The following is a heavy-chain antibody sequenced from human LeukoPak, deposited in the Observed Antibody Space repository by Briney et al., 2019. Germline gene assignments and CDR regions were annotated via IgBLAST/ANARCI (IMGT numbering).Heavy chain of an antibody. CDR1: GYTFTSYG. CDR3: ARAHYDFWSGYPALNWFDP. D-gene: IGHD3-3*01. CDR2: ISAYNGDT. V-gene: IGHV1-18*01. Sequence: ASVKVSCKASGYTFTSYGISWVRQAPGQGLEWMGWISAYNGDTNYAQKLQGRVTMTTDTSTSTAYMELRSLRSDDTAVYYCARAHYDFWSGYPALNWFDPWGQGTLVTVSS. J-gene: IGHJ5*02.